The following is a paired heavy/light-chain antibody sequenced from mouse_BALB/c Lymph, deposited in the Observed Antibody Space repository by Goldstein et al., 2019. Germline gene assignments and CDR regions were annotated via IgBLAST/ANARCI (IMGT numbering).Heavy chain of an antibody. D-gene: IGHD2-4*01. Sequence: EVQLVESGGGLVKPGGSLKLSCAASGFTFSDYYMYWVRQTPEKRLEWVATISDGGSYTYYPDSVKGRFTISRDNAKNNLYLQMSSLKSEDTAMYYCARRDRGDYPNQAWFAYWGQGTLVTVSA. CDR3: ARRDRGDYPNQAWFAY. CDR1: GFTFSDYY. V-gene: IGHV5-4*02. J-gene: IGHJ3*01. CDR2: ISDGGSYT.
Light chain of an antibody. Sequence: DIVMTQSQKFMSTSVGDRVSVTCKASQNVGTNVAWYQQKPGQSPKALIYSASYRYSGVPDRFTGSGSGTDFTLTISNVQSEDLAEYFCQQYNSYPLYTFGGGTKLEIK. CDR1: QNVGTN. V-gene: IGKV6-15*01. CDR2: SAS. CDR3: QQYNSYPLYT. J-gene: IGKJ2*01.